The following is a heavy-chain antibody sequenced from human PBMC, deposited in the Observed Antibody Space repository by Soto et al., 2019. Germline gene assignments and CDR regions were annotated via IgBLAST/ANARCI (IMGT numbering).Heavy chain of an antibody. CDR3: AKNQGVELVPLATVDWFDP. V-gene: IGHV3-23*01. D-gene: IGHD1-26*01. J-gene: IGHJ5*02. CDR1: GFIFENFG. Sequence: GESLRLSCAASGFIFENFGMSWVRQAPGKGLEWISSISGSGFKKYYADSVKGRFTISRDNSKSTVYLELNNLSAEDTAVYHCAKNQGVELVPLATVDWFDPWGQGSVVTVSS. CDR2: ISGSGFKK.